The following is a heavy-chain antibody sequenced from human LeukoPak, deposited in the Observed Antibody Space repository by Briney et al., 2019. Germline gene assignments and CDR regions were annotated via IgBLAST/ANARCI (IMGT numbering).Heavy chain of an antibody. CDR3: ARGPLGYCSSTSCPSYGMDV. CDR2: INHSGST. J-gene: IGHJ6*02. D-gene: IGHD2-2*01. V-gene: IGHV4-34*01. Sequence: SETPSLTCAVYGGSFSGYYWSWIRRPPGKGLEWIGEINHSGSTNYNPSLKSRVTISVDTSKNQFSLKLSSVTAADTAVYYRARGPLGYCSSTSCPSYGMDVWGQGTTVTVSS. CDR1: GGSFSGYY.